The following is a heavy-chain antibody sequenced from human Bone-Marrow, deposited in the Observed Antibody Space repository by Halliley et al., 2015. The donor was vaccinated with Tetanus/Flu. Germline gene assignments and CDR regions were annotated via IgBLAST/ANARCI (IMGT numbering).Heavy chain of an antibody. Sequence: SLRLSCAVSGDSISDDYWWTWVRQPPGKGLEWIGEIYHTGRTNYNPSLKSRVNISVGKSRNHFSLILNSVTAADTAVYYCARDIDVGAVFDPWGQGTLVTVSS. J-gene: IGHJ5*02. CDR3: ARDIDVGAVFDP. CDR1: GDSISDDYW. D-gene: IGHD2-15*01. V-gene: IGHV4-4*02. CDR2: IYHTGRT.